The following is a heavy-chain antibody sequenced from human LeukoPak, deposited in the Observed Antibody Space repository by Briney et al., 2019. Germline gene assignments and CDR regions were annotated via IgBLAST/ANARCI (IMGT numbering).Heavy chain of an antibody. CDR1: GGSFSGYD. CDR3: AKAYGGNSES. J-gene: IGHJ4*02. Sequence: SETLSLTCAVYGGSFSGYDWSWIRQPPGKGLEWIGEINHNGSTNYNQYPKSRGARSVDTCKNPFSLKLSSVTAPDTAVYYFAKAYGGNSESWGQGTLVTVSS. CDR2: INHNGST. V-gene: IGHV4-34*01. D-gene: IGHD4-23*01.